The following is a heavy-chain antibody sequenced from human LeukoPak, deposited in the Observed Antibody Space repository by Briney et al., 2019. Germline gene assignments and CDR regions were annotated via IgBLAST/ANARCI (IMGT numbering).Heavy chain of an antibody. CDR3: TTVERWLLRSSPY. V-gene: IGHV3-15*01. CDR2: IKTKTDGGTT. CDR1: GFTFGNAW. D-gene: IGHD5-24*01. Sequence: GGSLRLSCAASGFTFGNAWMSWVRQAPGKGLEWVGRIKTKTDGGTTDYAAPVKGRFTISRDDSKNTLYLQMNSLKTEDTAVYYCTTVERWLLRSSPYWGQGTLVTVSS. J-gene: IGHJ4*02.